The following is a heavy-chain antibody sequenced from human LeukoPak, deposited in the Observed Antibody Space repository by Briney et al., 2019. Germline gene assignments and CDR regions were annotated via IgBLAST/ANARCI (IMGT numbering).Heavy chain of an antibody. CDR3: AKDPGNIVVVPAAIAFDI. Sequence: PGGSLRLSCAASGFTLSSYGMHWVCQAPGKGLEWVAVISYDGSNKYYADSVKGRFTISRDNSKNTLYLQMNSLRAEDTAVYYCAKDPGNIVVVPAAIAFDIWGQGTMVTVSS. J-gene: IGHJ3*02. V-gene: IGHV3-30*12. CDR2: ISYDGSNK. CDR1: GFTLSSYG. D-gene: IGHD2-2*02.